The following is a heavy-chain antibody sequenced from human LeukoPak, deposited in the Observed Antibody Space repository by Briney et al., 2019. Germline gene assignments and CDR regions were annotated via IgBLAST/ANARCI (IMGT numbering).Heavy chain of an antibody. CDR2: VSSGDAT. CDR1: GFTVSNNY. V-gene: IGHV3-66*01. D-gene: IGHD6-19*01. Sequence: AGGSLRLSCAASGFTVSNNYMSWVRQAPGKGLERVSVVSSGDATYYADSVKGRFTISRDSSKNTFYLQMNSLRAEDTAVYYCARGRSVAGTSSYYMPVWAKGPRSSSL. CDR3: ARGRSVAGTSSYYMPV. J-gene: IGHJ6*03.